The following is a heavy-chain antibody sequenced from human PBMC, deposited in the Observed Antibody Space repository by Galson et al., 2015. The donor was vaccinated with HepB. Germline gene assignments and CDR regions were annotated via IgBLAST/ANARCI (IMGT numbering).Heavy chain of an antibody. V-gene: IGHV1-8*01. J-gene: IGHJ6*03. CDR1: GYTFTSYD. CDR3: ARLMYYDFWSGYYKYYYYMDV. D-gene: IGHD3-3*01. CDR2: MNPNSGNT. Sequence: SVKVSCKASGYTFTSYDINWVRQATGQGLEWMGWMNPNSGNTGYAQKFQGRVTMTRNTSISTAYMELSSLRSEDTAVYYCARLMYYDFWSGYYKYYYYMDVWGKGTTVTVSS.